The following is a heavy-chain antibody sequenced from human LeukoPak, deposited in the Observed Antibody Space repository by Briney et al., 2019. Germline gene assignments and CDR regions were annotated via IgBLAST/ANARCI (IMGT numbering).Heavy chain of an antibody. V-gene: IGHV3-33*08. D-gene: IGHD6-6*01. Sequence: GGSLRLSCAASGFTFSSYGMHWVRQAPGKGLEWVAVIWYDGSNKYYADSVKGRFTISRDNSKNTLYLQMNSLRAEDTAVYYCARDWYSSSSTGLFDYWGQGTLVTVSS. J-gene: IGHJ4*02. CDR2: IWYDGSNK. CDR1: GFTFSSYG. CDR3: ARDWYSSSSTGLFDY.